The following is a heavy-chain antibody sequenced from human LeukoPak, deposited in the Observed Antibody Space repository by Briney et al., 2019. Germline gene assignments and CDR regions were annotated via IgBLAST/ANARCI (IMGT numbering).Heavy chain of an antibody. CDR3: ARGGDYYDSSGYNWFDP. J-gene: IGHJ5*02. CDR1: GGTFSCYA. Sequence: GASVKVSCKASGGTFSCYAIRWVRHAPGQGLEWMGRIIPIFGTANYAQKFQGRVTITADKSTSTAYMELRSLRSEDTAVYYCARGGDYYDSSGYNWFDPWGQGTMVTVSS. CDR2: IIPIFGTA. V-gene: IGHV1-69*06. D-gene: IGHD3-22*01.